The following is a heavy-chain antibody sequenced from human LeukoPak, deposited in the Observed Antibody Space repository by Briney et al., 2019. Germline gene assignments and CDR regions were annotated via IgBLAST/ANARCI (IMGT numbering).Heavy chain of an antibody. D-gene: IGHD1-26*01. CDR2: ISRSGDNT. Sequence: GGSLRLSCAASEFTFSSYAMSWVRQAPGKGLEWVSTISRSGDNTYYADSVKGRFTISRDNSKNTLYLQMNSLRAEDTAVYYCAKDSSGSYYFAYWGQGTLVTVSS. CDR3: AKDSSGSYYFAY. CDR1: EFTFSSYA. J-gene: IGHJ4*02. V-gene: IGHV3-23*01.